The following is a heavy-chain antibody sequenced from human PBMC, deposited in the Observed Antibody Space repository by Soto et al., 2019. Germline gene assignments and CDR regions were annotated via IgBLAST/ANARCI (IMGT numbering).Heavy chain of an antibody. CDR1: GFTFSNNW. D-gene: IGHD1-1*01. CDR2: IKQDGSEK. Sequence: GSLRLSCAASGFTFSNNWMSWVRQAPGKGLEWVANIKQDGSEKYYVDSVKGRFTISSDNAKNSLYLQMNSLRAEDTAVYYCARAIIGYRDFDYWGQGALVTVSS. J-gene: IGHJ4*02. CDR3: ARAIIGYRDFDY. V-gene: IGHV3-7*05.